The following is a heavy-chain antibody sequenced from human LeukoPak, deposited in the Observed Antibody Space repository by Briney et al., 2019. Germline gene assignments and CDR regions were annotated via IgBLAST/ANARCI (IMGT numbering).Heavy chain of an antibody. J-gene: IGHJ4*02. D-gene: IGHD6-19*01. V-gene: IGHV4-39*01. Sequence: SETLSLTCTVSGGSISSSSYYWGWIRQPPGKGLEWIGSIYYSGSTYYNSSLKSRVTISVDTSKNQFSLKLSSVTAADTAVYYCARRRGSGPDDYWGQGTLVTVSS. CDR2: IYYSGST. CDR3: ARRRGSGPDDY. CDR1: GGSISSSSYY.